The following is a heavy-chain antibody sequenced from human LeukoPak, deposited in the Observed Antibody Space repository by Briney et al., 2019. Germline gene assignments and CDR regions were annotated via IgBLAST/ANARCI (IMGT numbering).Heavy chain of an antibody. CDR1: GFTFSSYS. D-gene: IGHD3-9*01. CDR3: ARATTGYYVGNFDY. J-gene: IGHJ4*02. CDR2: ISSSSSYI. V-gene: IGHV3-21*01. Sequence: GGSLRLSCAASGFTFSSYSMNWVRQAPGKGLEWVSSISSSSSYIYYADSVKGRFTISRDNAKNSLYLQMNSLRAEDTAVYYCARATTGYYVGNFDYWGQGTLVTVSS.